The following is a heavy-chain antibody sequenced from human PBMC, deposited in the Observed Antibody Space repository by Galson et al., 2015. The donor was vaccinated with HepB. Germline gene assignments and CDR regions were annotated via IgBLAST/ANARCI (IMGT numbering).Heavy chain of an antibody. CDR1: GFTFSSYG. V-gene: IGHV3-30*18. Sequence: SLRLSCAASGFTFSSYGMHWVRQAPGKGLEWVAVISYDGSNKYYADSVKGRFTISRDNSKNTLYLQMNSLRAEDTAVYYCAKADRPFHGGAFDIWGQGTMVTVSS. CDR2: ISYDGSNK. CDR3: AKADRPFHGGAFDI. J-gene: IGHJ3*02. D-gene: IGHD3-16*01.